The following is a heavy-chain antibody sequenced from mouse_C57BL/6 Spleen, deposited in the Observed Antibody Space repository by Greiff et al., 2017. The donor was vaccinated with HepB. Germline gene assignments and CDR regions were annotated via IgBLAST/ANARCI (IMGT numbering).Heavy chain of an antibody. J-gene: IGHJ4*01. CDR1: GYTFTSYD. V-gene: IGHV1-85*01. CDR2: IYPRDGST. Sequence: QVQLQQSGPELVKPGASVKLSCKASGYTFTSYDINWVKQRPGQGLEWIGWIYPRDGSTKYNEKFKGKATLTVDTSSSTAYMERHSLTSEDSAVYFCARSVTYYSNYVDAMDDWGQGTSVTVSS. D-gene: IGHD2-5*01. CDR3: ARSVTYYSNYVDAMDD.